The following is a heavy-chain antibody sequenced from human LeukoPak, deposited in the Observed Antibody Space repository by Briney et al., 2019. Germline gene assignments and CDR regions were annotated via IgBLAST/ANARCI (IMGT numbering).Heavy chain of an antibody. D-gene: IGHD3-3*02. CDR1: GFTIGTAW. J-gene: IGHJ6*04. V-gene: IGHV3-15*01. Sequence: PGVSLRLSCVGSGFTIGTAWMSWVRQAPGKGLEWLGHIKSEGEGATTDYAAPVKGRFAISRDDSKNMIYLQMSSLKIDDTAIYYCIAHFPYFYGFDVWGKGTTVTVSS. CDR2: IKSEGEGATT. CDR3: IAHFPYFYGFDV.